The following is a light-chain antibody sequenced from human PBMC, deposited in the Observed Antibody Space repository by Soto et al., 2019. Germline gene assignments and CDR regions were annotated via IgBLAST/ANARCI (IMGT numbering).Light chain of an antibody. CDR2: GAS. CDR1: QSVGSSQ. Sequence: EIVLTQSPGTLSLSPGERATLSCRASQSVGSSQLAWYQQKPGQAPRLVIYGASSRATDTPDRFSGSGSGTDFTLTSSRLEPEGFAVYCCQQYGSSPRAFGQGTKVEIK. V-gene: IGKV3-20*01. CDR3: QQYGSSPRA. J-gene: IGKJ1*01.